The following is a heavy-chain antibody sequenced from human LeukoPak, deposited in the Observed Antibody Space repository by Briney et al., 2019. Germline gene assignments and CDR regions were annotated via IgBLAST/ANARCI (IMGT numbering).Heavy chain of an antibody. CDR1: GYTFTSYA. V-gene: IGHV7-4-1*02. Sequence: ASVKVSCKASGYTFTSYAMNWVRQAPGQGLEWMGWINTNTGNPTYAQGFTGRFVFSLDTSVSTAYLQISSLKAEDTAVYYCASLSGGYSSSWYENWFDPWGQGTLVTVSS. CDR3: ASLSGGYSSSWYENWFDP. D-gene: IGHD6-13*01. CDR2: INTNTGNP. J-gene: IGHJ5*02.